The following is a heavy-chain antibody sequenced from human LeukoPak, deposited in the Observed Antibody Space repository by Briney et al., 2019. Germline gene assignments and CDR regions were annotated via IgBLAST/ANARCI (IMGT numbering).Heavy chain of an antibody. CDR1: GFTFISYG. D-gene: IGHD6-13*01. J-gene: IGHJ4*02. V-gene: IGHV3-30*18. Sequence: GSLSLSCAASGFTFISYGMHWVRQAPGKGLEWVAVISYDGNNKYYADSVKGRFTISRDNPKNTLFLQMNSLRAEDTALYYCAKGRLAAAFTRGEDYWGQGTLVTVSS. CDR3: AKGRLAAAFTRGEDY. CDR2: ISYDGNNK.